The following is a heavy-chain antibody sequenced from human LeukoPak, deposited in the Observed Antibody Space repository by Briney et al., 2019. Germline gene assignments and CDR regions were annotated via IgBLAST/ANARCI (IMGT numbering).Heavy chain of an antibody. Sequence: SETLSLTCTVSGGSISSSSYYWGWIRQPPGKGLEWIGSIYYSGSTYYNPSLKSRVTMSVDTSKNQFSLKLSSVTAADTAVYYCARASYDILTGYSPYFDYWGQGTLVTVSS. CDR1: GGSISSSSYY. V-gene: IGHV4-39*07. D-gene: IGHD3-9*01. J-gene: IGHJ4*02. CDR3: ARASYDILTGYSPYFDY. CDR2: IYYSGST.